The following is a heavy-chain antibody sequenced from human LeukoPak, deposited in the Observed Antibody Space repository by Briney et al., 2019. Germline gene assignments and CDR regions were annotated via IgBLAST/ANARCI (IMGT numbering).Heavy chain of an antibody. V-gene: IGHV3-21*01. CDR3: AREIYSYGNWGY. J-gene: IGHJ4*02. CDR1: GFTFSSYS. Sequence: GGSLRLSCAASGFTFSSYSMNWVRQAPGKGLEWVSSISSSSSYIYYADSVKGRFTISRDNAKNSLYLQMNSLRAEDTAVYYCAREIYSYGNWGYWGQGTLVTVSS. D-gene: IGHD5-18*01. CDR2: ISSSSSYI.